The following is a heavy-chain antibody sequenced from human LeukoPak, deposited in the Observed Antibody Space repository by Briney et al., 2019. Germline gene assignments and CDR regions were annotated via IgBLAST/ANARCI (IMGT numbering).Heavy chain of an antibody. CDR1: GGSISIYY. CDR3: ARWTTVTRAFDY. V-gene: IGHV4-4*07. J-gene: IGHJ4*02. Sequence: SETLSLTRTVSGGSISIYYWIWIRQPAGKGLEWIGRIYTSGSTNYNPSLKSRVTMSVDTSKNQFSLKLNSVTVADTAVYYCARWTTVTRAFDYWGQGTLVTVSS. CDR2: IYTSGST. D-gene: IGHD4-17*01.